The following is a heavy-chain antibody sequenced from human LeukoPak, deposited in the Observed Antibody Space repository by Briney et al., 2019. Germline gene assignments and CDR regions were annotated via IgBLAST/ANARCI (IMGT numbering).Heavy chain of an antibody. J-gene: IGHJ5*02. V-gene: IGHV1-46*01. CDR1: GYTFTNFY. Sequence: ASVTVSFTASGYTFTNFYMHWVRQAPGQGLEWMGVTNPSGGSTSYAQKFQGRVTMTRDTSTSTVYMELSSLRSEDTAVYYCARDDNGDNWFDPWGQGTLVTVSS. D-gene: IGHD4-17*01. CDR2: TNPSGGST. CDR3: ARDDNGDNWFDP.